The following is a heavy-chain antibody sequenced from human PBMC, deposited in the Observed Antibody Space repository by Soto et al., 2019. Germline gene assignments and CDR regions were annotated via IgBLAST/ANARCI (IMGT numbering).Heavy chain of an antibody. J-gene: IGHJ6*02. V-gene: IGHV1-69*01. CDR1: GGTFSSYA. CDR3: ARGYYDSSGYYVYYYDGMDV. CDR2: IIPIFGTA. Sequence: QVQLVQSGAEVKKPGSSVKVSCKAAGGTFSSYAISWVRQAPGQGLEWMGGIIPIFGTANYAQKFQGRVTITADESTSTAYMELSSLRSEDTAVYYCARGYYDSSGYYVYYYDGMDVWGQGTTVTVSS. D-gene: IGHD3-22*01.